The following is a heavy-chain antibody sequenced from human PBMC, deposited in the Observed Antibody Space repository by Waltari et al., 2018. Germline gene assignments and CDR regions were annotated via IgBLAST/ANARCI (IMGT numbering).Heavy chain of an antibody. J-gene: IGHJ5*02. D-gene: IGHD1-26*01. CDR3: ARGWVGAHSWWFDP. Sequence: QVQLQESGPGLVKPSETLSLTCTVSGGSISSHYWSWIRQPPGKGLEWIGYIYYSGSTNNSPPHKGRGPKSLYTSNKQLSRKLSSLTDADTPVYYCARGWVGAHSWWFDPWGQGTRVTVSS. CDR2: IYYSGST. CDR1: GGSISSHY. V-gene: IGHV4-59*11.